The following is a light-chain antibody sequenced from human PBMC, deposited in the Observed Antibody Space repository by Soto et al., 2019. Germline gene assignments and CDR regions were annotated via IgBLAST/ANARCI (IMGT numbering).Light chain of an antibody. Sequence: QLTQSPSSLSASVGDRVTITCRASQGISSYFAWYQQKPGRAPKLLIYGASTLQSGVPSRFSGSGSGTDFTLTISSLQPEDFATYYCQQCSNWPPSYTFGQGTKLEIK. V-gene: IGKV1-9*01. CDR1: QGISSY. CDR2: GAS. CDR3: QQCSNWPPSYT. J-gene: IGKJ2*01.